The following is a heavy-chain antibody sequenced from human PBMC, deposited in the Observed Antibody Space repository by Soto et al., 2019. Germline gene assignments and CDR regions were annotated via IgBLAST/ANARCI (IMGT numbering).Heavy chain of an antibody. CDR2: IYYSGST. D-gene: IGHD3-22*01. CDR1: GGSISSGDYY. CDR3: ARADNYYDSSGYYTAFDI. Sequence: PSETLSLTCTVSGGSISSGDYYWSWIRQPPEKGLEWIGYIYYSGSTYYNQSLKSRVTISVDTSKSHFSLKLSSVTAADTAVYYCARADNYYDSSGYYTAFDIWGQGTMVT. V-gene: IGHV4-30-4*08. J-gene: IGHJ3*02.